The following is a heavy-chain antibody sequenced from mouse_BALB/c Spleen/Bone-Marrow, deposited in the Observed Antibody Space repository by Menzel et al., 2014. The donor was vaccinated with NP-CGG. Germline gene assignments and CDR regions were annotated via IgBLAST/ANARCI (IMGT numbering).Heavy chain of an antibody. J-gene: IGHJ1*01. V-gene: IGHV4-1*02. CDR3: ARLNYYGSLFV. CDR2: INPDSSTI. CDR1: GFDFSGYW. D-gene: IGHD1-1*01. Sequence: EVKVVESGGGLVQPGGSLKPSCAASGFDFSGYWMSWVRQAPGKGLEWIGEINPDSSTINYTPSLKDKFIISRDNAKNTLYLQMSKVRSEDTALYYCARLNYYGSLFVWGAGTTVTVSS.